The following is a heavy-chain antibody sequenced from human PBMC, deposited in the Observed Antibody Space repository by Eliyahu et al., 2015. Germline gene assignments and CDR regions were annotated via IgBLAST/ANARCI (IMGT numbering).Heavy chain of an antibody. CDR1: SSYA. Sequence: SSYAMHWVRQAPGKGLEWVAVISYDGSNKYYADSVKGRFTISRDNSKNTLYLQMNSLRAEDTAVYYCARGSPGGSGWYGDDAFDIWGQGTMVTVSS. CDR3: ARGSPGGSGWYGDDAFDI. CDR2: ISYDGSNK. D-gene: IGHD6-19*01. V-gene: IGHV3-30*01. J-gene: IGHJ3*02.